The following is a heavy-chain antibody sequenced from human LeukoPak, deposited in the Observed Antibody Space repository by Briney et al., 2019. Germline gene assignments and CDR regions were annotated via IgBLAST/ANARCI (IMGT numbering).Heavy chain of an antibody. CDR1: GFTFSSYA. D-gene: IGHD3-16*01. CDR3: ARAYGDYVWGSRQGYYDYYYMDV. Sequence: PGGSLRLSCAASGFTFSSYAMSWVRQAPGKGLEWVSAISGSGGSTYYADSVKGRFTISRDNSKNTLYLQMNRLRAEDTAVYFCARAYGDYVWGSRQGYYDYYYMDVWGKGTTVTVSS. CDR2: ISGSGGST. J-gene: IGHJ6*03. V-gene: IGHV3-23*01.